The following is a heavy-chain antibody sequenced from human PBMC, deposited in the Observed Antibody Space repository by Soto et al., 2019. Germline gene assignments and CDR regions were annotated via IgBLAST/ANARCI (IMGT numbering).Heavy chain of an antibody. J-gene: IGHJ4*02. V-gene: IGHV3-15*07. Sequence: EVQLVESGGGLVKPGGSLRLSCAAPGFTFSNAWMNWVRQAPGKGLEWVGRIKSKTDGGTTDYAAPVKGRFTISRDDSKNTLYLQMNSLKTEDTAVYYCTMRMTTVVTADYWGQGTLVTVSS. CDR2: IKSKTDGGTT. CDR3: TMRMTTVVTADY. CDR1: GFTFSNAW. D-gene: IGHD4-17*01.